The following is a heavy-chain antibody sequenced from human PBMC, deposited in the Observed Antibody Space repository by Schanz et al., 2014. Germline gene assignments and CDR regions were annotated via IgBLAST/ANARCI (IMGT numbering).Heavy chain of an antibody. J-gene: IGHJ6*02. Sequence: QLQLVESGGGVVQPGGSLKLSCVASGFTFKNYGIHWVRQALGKGLEWLTFIPFDASNKYYADSVKGRFTISRENGKNSLYLQMNSLRAEDTAVYYCARPLGPNYYYYGMDVWGQGTTVTVSS. CDR3: ARPLGPNYYYYGMDV. CDR2: IPFDASNK. V-gene: IGHV3-30*02. CDR1: GFTFKNYG.